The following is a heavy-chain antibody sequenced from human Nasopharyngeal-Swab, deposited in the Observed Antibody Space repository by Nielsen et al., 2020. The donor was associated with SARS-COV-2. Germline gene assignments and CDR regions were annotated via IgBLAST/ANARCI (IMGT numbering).Heavy chain of an antibody. Sequence: GESRKISCAASGFTFSSYAMSWVRQAPGKGLEWVSAISGSGGSTYYADSVKGRFTISRDNSKNTLYLQMNSLRAEDTAVYYCAKEGSRTTVITIYWYFDLWGRGTLVTVSS. V-gene: IGHV3-23*01. CDR3: AKEGSRTTVITIYWYFDL. J-gene: IGHJ2*01. CDR1: GFTFSSYA. D-gene: IGHD2/OR15-2a*01. CDR2: ISGSGGST.